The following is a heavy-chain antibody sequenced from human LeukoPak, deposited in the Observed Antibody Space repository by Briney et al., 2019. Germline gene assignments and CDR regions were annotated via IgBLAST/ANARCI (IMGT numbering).Heavy chain of an antibody. CDR2: ISTYNGNT. D-gene: IGHD3-10*01. CDR1: GYTFTSNG. Sequence: GASVKVSCKASGYTFTSNGISWVRQAPGQGLEWVGWISTYNGNTNYAQKLQGRVTMTTDTSTSTAYMELRSLRSEDTAVYYCARDRRRGFGEFDYWGQGTLVTVSS. J-gene: IGHJ4*02. CDR3: ARDRRRGFGEFDY. V-gene: IGHV1-18*01.